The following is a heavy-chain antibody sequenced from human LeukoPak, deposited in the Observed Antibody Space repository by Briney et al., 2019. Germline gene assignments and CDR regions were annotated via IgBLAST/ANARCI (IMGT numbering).Heavy chain of an antibody. J-gene: IGHJ4*02. CDR2: ISTSSSYI. D-gene: IGHD4-23*01. V-gene: IGHV3-21*01. Sequence: GGSLRLSCAASGFTLSRYSMNWVRQAPGKGLEWVSSISTSSSYIYYADSVKGRFTISRDNAKNSLYLQMNSLRAEDTAVYYCARVANYGGNYPDYWGQGTLVTVSS. CDR1: GFTLSRYS. CDR3: ARVANYGGNYPDY.